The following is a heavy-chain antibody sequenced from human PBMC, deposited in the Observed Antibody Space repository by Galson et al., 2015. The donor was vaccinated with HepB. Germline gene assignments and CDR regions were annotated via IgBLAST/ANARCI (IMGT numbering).Heavy chain of an antibody. D-gene: IGHD3-22*01. CDR1: GYTFTSYG. CDR2: ISAYNGNT. CDR3: ARRPLRVIYDSSGYNRFDP. J-gene: IGHJ5*02. Sequence: SVKVSCKASGYTFTSYGISWVRQAPGQGLEWMGWISAYNGNTNYAQKLQGRVTMTTDTSTSTAYMELRSLRSDDTAVYYCARRPLRVIYDSSGYNRFDPWGQGTLVTVSS. V-gene: IGHV1-18*04.